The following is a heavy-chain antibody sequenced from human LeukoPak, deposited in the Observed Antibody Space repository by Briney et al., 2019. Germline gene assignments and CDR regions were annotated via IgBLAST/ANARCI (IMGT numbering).Heavy chain of an antibody. CDR1: GFTFSSYG. Sequence: GGSLRLSCAASGFTFSSYGMHWVRQAPGKGLERVAVISYDGSNKYYADSVKGRFTISRDNSKNTLYLQMNSLRAEDTAVYYCARGDYGDYSFGYWGQGTLVTVSS. V-gene: IGHV3-30*03. CDR3: ARGDYGDYSFGY. CDR2: ISYDGSNK. D-gene: IGHD4-17*01. J-gene: IGHJ4*02.